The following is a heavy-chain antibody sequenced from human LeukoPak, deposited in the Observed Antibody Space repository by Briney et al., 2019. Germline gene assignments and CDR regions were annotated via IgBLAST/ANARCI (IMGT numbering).Heavy chain of an antibody. CDR1: RGSISSLY. CDR2: IYYTGST. Sequence: PSETLSLTCTVSRGSISSLYWSWIRQPPGKGLEWIGNIYYTGSTNYNPSLKSRVTISVDTSKNQFSLKLSSVTAADTAVYYCARGPGYSYGSPLDYWGQGSLVTVSS. V-gene: IGHV4-59*11. J-gene: IGHJ4*02. CDR3: ARGPGYSYGSPLDY. D-gene: IGHD5-18*01.